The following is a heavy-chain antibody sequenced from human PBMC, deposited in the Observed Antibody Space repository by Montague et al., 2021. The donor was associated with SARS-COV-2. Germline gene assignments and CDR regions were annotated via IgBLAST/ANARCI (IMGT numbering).Heavy chain of an antibody. D-gene: IGHD4/OR15-4a*01. CDR3: ARENYGGGGYYGLDV. CDR1: GGSIGTYY. V-gene: IGHV4-59*01. Sequence: SETLSLTCTVSGGSIGTYYWSWIRQSPGKGLEWLGYIYHTGSTXXXPSXXXRVTISMDTSRDQLSLRLKSVTAADTAVYYCARENYGGGGYYGLDVWGQGTTVTVSS. J-gene: IGHJ6*02. CDR2: IYHTGST.